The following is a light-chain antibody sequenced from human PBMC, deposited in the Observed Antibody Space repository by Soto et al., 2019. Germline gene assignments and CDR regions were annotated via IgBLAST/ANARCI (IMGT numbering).Light chain of an antibody. Sequence: DIQMTQSPSTLSASVGDRVTLTCRASQSISGWLAWFQQKPGKAPKLLIYKASSLESGVPSRFSGSGSGTDFTLTISRLQPDDFATYYCQQYNIYPWTFGQGTKVDIK. V-gene: IGKV1-5*03. CDR2: KAS. CDR1: QSISGW. J-gene: IGKJ1*01. CDR3: QQYNIYPWT.